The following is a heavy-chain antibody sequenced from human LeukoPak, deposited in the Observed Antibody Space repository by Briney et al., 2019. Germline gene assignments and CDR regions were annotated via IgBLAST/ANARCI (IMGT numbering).Heavy chain of an antibody. Sequence: GGSLRLSCAASGFTFSSYGMHWVRQAPGKGLEWVAVISYDGSNKYYADSVKGRFTISRDNSKNTLYLQMNSLRAEDTAVYYCAKERLDGSGIPSYWGQGTLVTVSS. V-gene: IGHV3-30*18. CDR3: AKERLDGSGIPSY. D-gene: IGHD3-10*01. CDR1: GFTFSSYG. J-gene: IGHJ4*02. CDR2: ISYDGSNK.